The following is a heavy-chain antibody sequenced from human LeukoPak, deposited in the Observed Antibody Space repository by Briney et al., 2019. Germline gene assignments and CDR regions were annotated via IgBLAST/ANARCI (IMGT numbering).Heavy chain of an antibody. CDR2: ISAYNGNT. CDR1: GYTFTSYG. CDR3: AREGDSSGYYFHSLDY. Sequence: ASVKVSCKASGYTFTSYGISWVRQAPGQGLEWMGWISAYNGNTNYAQKLQGRVTMTTDTSTSTAYMELSSLRSEDTAVYYCAREGDSSGYYFHSLDYWGQGTLVTVSS. V-gene: IGHV1-18*01. J-gene: IGHJ4*02. D-gene: IGHD3-22*01.